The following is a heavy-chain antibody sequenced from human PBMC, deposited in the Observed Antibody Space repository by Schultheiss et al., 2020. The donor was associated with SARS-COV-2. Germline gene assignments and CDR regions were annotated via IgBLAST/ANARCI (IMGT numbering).Heavy chain of an antibody. D-gene: IGHD6-19*01. V-gene: IGHV3-19*01. CDR2: VSWNGSRT. CDR3: VRGLQWLFDV. J-gene: IGHJ6*02. Sequence: GGSLRLSCVASGFTLSTYAMSWARQAPGKGLEWVSGVSWNGSRTHYADSVKGRFTISRDNSKNTVYLEMNNLTAEDTAVYYCVRGLQWLFDVWGQGNTVTVSS. CDR1: GFTLSTYA.